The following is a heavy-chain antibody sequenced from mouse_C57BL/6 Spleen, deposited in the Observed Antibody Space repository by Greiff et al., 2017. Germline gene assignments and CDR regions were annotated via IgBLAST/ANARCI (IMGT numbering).Heavy chain of an antibody. CDR1: GYAFSSYW. CDR2: IYPGDGDT. Sequence: QVQLQQSGAELVKPGASVKISCKASGYAFSSYWRNWVKQRPGKGLEWIGQIYPGDGDTNYNGKFKGKATLTADKSSSTAYMQLSSLTSEDSAVYFCAREDYFYYFAYWGQGTTLTVSS. D-gene: IGHD2-13*01. J-gene: IGHJ2*01. V-gene: IGHV1-80*01. CDR3: AREDYFYYFAY.